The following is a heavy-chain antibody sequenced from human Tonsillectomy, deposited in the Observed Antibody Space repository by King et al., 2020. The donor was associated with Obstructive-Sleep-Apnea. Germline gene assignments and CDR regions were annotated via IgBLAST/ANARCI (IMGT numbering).Heavy chain of an antibody. J-gene: IGHJ2*01. CDR3: AKERVAGTWYFDL. CDR1: GFTFSSYD. Sequence: QLVQSGGGVVQPGRSLRLSCAASGFTFSSYDMHWVRQAPGKGLEWVAVISYDGSNKYYADSVKGRFTISRDNSKNTLYLQMNSLRAEDTAVYYCAKERVAGTWYFDLWGRGTLVTVSS. D-gene: IGHD6-19*01. CDR2: ISYDGSNK. V-gene: IGHV3-30*18.